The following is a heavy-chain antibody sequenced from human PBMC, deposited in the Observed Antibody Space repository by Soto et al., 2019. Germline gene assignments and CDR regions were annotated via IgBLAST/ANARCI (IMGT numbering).Heavy chain of an antibody. V-gene: IGHV1-69*01. CDR2: IIPIFGTA. D-gene: IGHD3-22*01. Sequence: QVQLVQSGAEVKKPGSSVKVSCKASGGTFSSYAISWVRQAPGQGLEWMGGIIPIFGTANYAQKCQGRVTITADESTSTAYMELSSLRSEDTAVYYCARKDSSGYYSSAPSYAFDIWGQGTMVTVSS. CDR3: ARKDSSGYYSSAPSYAFDI. J-gene: IGHJ3*02. CDR1: GGTFSSYA.